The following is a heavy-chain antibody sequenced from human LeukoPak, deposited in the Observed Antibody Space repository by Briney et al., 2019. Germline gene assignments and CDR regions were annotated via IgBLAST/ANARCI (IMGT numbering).Heavy chain of an antibody. Sequence: PSETLSLTCTVSGGSISKSGYYWGWIRQPPGKGLEWTANIYYSGSTYYNPSLQSRVTISVDTSKNQFFLNLRSVTAADSAVYYCARDGSDNWGQFDFWGQGALVTVSS. CDR2: IYYSGST. CDR1: GGSISKSGYY. D-gene: IGHD1-1*01. V-gene: IGHV4-39*07. CDR3: ARDGSDNWGQFDF. J-gene: IGHJ4*02.